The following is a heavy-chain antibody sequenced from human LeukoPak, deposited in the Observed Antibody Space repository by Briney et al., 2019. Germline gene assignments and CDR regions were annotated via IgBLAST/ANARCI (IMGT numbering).Heavy chain of an antibody. Sequence: GASVKVSCTASGGTFSSYAISWVRQAPGQGLEWVGGIIPIFGTANYAQKFQGRVTITTDESTSTAYMELSSLRSEDTAVYYCARDVTNHWIGFAAGGLGYWGQGTLVTVSS. CDR1: GGTFSSYA. CDR3: ARDVTNHWIGFAAGGLGY. CDR2: IIPIFGTA. J-gene: IGHJ4*02. V-gene: IGHV1-69*05. D-gene: IGHD2-2*03.